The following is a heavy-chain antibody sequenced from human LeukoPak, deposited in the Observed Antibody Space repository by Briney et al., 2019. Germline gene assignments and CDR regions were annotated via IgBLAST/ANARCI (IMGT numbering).Heavy chain of an antibody. CDR2: ISYDGSNK. V-gene: IGHV3-30*18. CDR3: AKGGGYCSGGSCYDGYYFDY. Sequence: GRSLRLSCAASGFTFSSYGMHWVRQAPGMGLEWVAVISYDGSNKYYADSVKGRFTISRDNSKNTLYLQMNSLRAEDTAVYYCAKGGGYCSGGSCYDGYYFDYWGQGTLVTVSS. CDR1: GFTFSSYG. D-gene: IGHD2-15*01. J-gene: IGHJ4*02.